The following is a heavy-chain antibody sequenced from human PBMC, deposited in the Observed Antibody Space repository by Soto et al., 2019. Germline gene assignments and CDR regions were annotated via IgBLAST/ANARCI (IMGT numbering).Heavy chain of an antibody. J-gene: IGHJ6*02. CDR1: GGSISSGDYY. V-gene: IGHV4-30-4*01. CDR2: IYYSGST. Sequence: SVTLSLTCTVSGGSISSGDYYWSWIRQPPGKGLEWIGYIYYSGSTYYNPSLKSRVTISVDTSKNQFSLKLSSVTAADTAVYYCTGYCSSTSCYEGHGMDVWGQGTTVTVSS. CDR3: TGYCSSTSCYEGHGMDV. D-gene: IGHD2-2*01.